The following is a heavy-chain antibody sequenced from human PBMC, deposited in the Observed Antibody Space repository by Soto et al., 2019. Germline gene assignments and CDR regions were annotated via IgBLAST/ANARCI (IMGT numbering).Heavy chain of an antibody. CDR1: GDSVSSNSAA. J-gene: IGHJ4*02. Sequence: QVQLQQSGPGLVKPSQTLSLTCAISGDSVSSNSAAWNWIRQSPSRGLEWLGRTYFRSRWYNDYAVSVKSRITINPDTPKNQFSPPLNSGTPEDTALYYCARARRGLCDYWGQGTLVTVSS. CDR2: TYFRSRWYN. D-gene: IGHD3-22*01. V-gene: IGHV6-1*01. CDR3: ARARRGLCDY.